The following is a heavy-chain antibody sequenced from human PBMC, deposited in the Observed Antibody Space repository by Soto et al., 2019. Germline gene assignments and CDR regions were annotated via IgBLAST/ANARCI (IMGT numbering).Heavy chain of an antibody. Sequence: WASVKVSCKASGYTFTSYYMHWVRQAPGQGLEWMGIINPSGGSTSYAQKFQGRVTMTRDTSTSTVYMELSSLRSEDTAVYYCASAITMVRGVDYGMDVWGQGTTVTVSS. V-gene: IGHV1-46*01. CDR2: INPSGGST. CDR1: GYTFTSYY. D-gene: IGHD3-10*01. CDR3: ASAITMVRGVDYGMDV. J-gene: IGHJ6*02.